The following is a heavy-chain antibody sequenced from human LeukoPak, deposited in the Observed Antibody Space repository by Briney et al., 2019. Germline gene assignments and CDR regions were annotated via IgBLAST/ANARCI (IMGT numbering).Heavy chain of an antibody. J-gene: IGHJ4*02. Sequence: SETLSLTCTVSGGSISSSSYYWGWIRQPPGKGVEWIGSIYYSGSTYCNPSLKSRVTISVDTSKNQFSLKLSSVTAADTAVYYCARGRGYSGYDYWGQGTLVTVSS. CDR1: GGSISSSSYY. D-gene: IGHD5-12*01. V-gene: IGHV4-39*01. CDR2: IYYSGST. CDR3: ARGRGYSGYDY.